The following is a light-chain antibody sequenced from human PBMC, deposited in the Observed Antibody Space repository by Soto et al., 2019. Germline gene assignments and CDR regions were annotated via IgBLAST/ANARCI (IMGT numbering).Light chain of an antibody. CDR1: QSVSSSS. V-gene: IGKV3-20*01. Sequence: EIVLTQSPDTLSLSPGERATLSCRASQSVSSSSLAWFRQKPGQAPRLLIYGASIRASGIPDRFSGSGSGTDFTLTISRLEPEDFAVYYCQQYGTSPRTFGGGTKVDIK. J-gene: IGKJ4*01. CDR2: GAS. CDR3: QQYGTSPRT.